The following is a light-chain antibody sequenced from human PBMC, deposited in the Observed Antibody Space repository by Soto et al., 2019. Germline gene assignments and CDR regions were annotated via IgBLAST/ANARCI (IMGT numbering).Light chain of an antibody. CDR1: SSDVGGHNY. Sequence: QSALPQPPSASGSPGQSVTISCTGTSSDVGGHNYVSWYQQHPGKAPKLLIYEVIQRPSGVPDRFSGSKSGNTASLTVSGLQAEDEAHYYCTSYAGSDNVIFGGGTQLTVL. CDR3: TSYAGSDNVI. J-gene: IGLJ2*01. V-gene: IGLV2-8*01. CDR2: EVI.